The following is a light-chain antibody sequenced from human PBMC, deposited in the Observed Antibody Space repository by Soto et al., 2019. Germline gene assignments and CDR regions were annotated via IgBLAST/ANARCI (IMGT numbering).Light chain of an antibody. V-gene: IGLV1-44*01. J-gene: IGLJ3*02. Sequence: QSVLTQPPSASGTPGQRVTISCSGSSSNIGSNTVNWYQQLPGTAPKLLIYSNNQRPSGVPDRFSDSKSGTSASLAISGLQSEDEADYYCAAWDDSLNGWVFGGGTKVNVL. CDR3: AAWDDSLNGWV. CDR1: SSNIGSNT. CDR2: SNN.